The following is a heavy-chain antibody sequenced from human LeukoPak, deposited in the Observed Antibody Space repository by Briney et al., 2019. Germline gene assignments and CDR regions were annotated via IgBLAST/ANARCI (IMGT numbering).Heavy chain of an antibody. CDR2: ISAYNGNT. CDR1: GYTFTSYG. Sequence: ASVKVSCKASGYTFTSYGISWVRQAPGQGLEWMGWISAYNGNTNYAQKLQGRVTMTTDTSTSTAYMELRSLRSDDTAVYYCARDSRITMVRGSPGDYYYYGMDVWGQGTTVTVSS. D-gene: IGHD3-10*01. J-gene: IGHJ6*02. CDR3: ARDSRITMVRGSPGDYYYYGMDV. V-gene: IGHV1-18*01.